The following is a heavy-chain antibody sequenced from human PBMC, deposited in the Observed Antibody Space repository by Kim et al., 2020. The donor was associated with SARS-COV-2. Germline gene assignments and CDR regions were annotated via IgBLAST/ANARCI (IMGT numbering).Heavy chain of an antibody. V-gene: IGHV3-11*01. CDR2: IDGSGGVI. Sequence: GGSLRLSCVGSGFTFSDVYMSWIRQAPGKGLECVSYIDGSGGVISYAASVKDRFTISRDNARNSLFLEMNSLRAEDSALYYCARDPNRIDYWGQGTLVTVST. CDR1: GFTFSDVY. J-gene: IGHJ4*02. CDR3: ARDPNRIDY.